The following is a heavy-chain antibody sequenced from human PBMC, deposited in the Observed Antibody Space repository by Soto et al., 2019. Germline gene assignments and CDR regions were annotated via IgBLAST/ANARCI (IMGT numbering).Heavy chain of an antibody. J-gene: IGHJ4*02. D-gene: IGHD5-18*01. CDR1: GFTFSDSA. Sequence: EVQLVESGGGLVQPGGSLKLSCAASGFTFSDSAMHWVRQASGKGLEWVGRIRNKVNTYATAYAASVKGRFTISRXDXXNTTYLRMNSLKTEDTAVYYCTRRRDWTAMDPLDYWGQGTLVTVSS. CDR2: IRNKVNTYAT. V-gene: IGHV3-73*02. CDR3: TRRRDWTAMDPLDY.